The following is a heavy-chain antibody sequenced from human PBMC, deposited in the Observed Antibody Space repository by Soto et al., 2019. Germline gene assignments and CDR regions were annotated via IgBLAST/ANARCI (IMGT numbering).Heavy chain of an antibody. J-gene: IGHJ5*02. CDR3: ARAHFSPHYEILTGYPRYNWIDP. CDR1: GGSISSGGYY. D-gene: IGHD3-9*01. V-gene: IGHV4-31*03. Sequence: SETLSLTCTVSGGSISSGGYYWSWIRQHPGKGLEWIGCIYYSGSTYYNPPLKSRVTISVDTSKNQFSLKLSSVTAADTAVYYCARAHFSPHYEILTGYPRYNWIDPWGQATLVTVSS. CDR2: IYYSGST.